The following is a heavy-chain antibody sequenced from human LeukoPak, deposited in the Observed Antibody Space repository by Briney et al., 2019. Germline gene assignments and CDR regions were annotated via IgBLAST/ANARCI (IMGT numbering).Heavy chain of an antibody. Sequence: SVKVSCKASGGTFSSYAISWVRQAPGQGLEWMGGIIPIFGTANYAQKFQGRVTITADESTSTAYMELSSLRSEDTAVYYCARGGYCSGGSCYSFDYWGQGTLFTVSS. CDR2: IIPIFGTA. CDR3: ARGGYCSGGSCYSFDY. J-gene: IGHJ4*02. CDR1: GGTFSSYA. D-gene: IGHD2-15*01. V-gene: IGHV1-69*13.